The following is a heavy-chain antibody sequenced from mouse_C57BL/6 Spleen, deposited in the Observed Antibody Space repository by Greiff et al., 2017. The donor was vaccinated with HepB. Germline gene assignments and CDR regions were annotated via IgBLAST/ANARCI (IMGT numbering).Heavy chain of an antibody. Sequence: QVQLQQSGAELVRPGASVTLSCKASGYTFTDYEMHWVKQTPVHGLEWIGAIDPETGGTAYNQKFKGKAILTADKSSSTAYMELRSLTSEDSAVYYCTRSGGYSNYVPYYAMDYWGQGTSVTVSS. CDR2: IDPETGGT. J-gene: IGHJ4*01. D-gene: IGHD2-5*01. CDR3: TRSGGYSNYVPYYAMDY. V-gene: IGHV1-15*01. CDR1: GYTFTDYE.